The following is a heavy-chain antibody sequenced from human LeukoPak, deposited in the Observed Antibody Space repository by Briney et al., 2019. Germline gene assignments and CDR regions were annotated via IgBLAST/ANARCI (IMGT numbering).Heavy chain of an antibody. CDR2: IYYRGST. CDR3: ARRRYYDSTGYLD. D-gene: IGHD3-22*01. Sequence: PSETLSLTCTISGDSISSSSYYWGWIRQPPGKGLEWIGDIYYRGSTYYSPSLKSRVSISIDTSNNQFSLTLNSVTAADTALYFGARRRYYDSTGYLDWGQGTLVTVSS. J-gene: IGHJ1*01. V-gene: IGHV4-39*01. CDR1: GDSISSSSYY.